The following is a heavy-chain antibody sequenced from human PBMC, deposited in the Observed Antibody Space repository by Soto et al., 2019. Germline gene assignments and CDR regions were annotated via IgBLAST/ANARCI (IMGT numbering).Heavy chain of an antibody. CDR1: GGFLSPYY. V-gene: IGHV4-34*02. CDR3: ARKGLVWARDYDM. J-gene: IGHJ3*02. CDR2: INHAGSI. Sequence: QVHLQQWGAGLLRPSETLSLTSAVYGGFLSPYYWAWIRQSPGKGLELIAEINHAGSINYNPSLASRVAISVDTSKNQVSLLRNSVTAADTALYYCARKGLVWARDYDMWGQGTLVSVSS. D-gene: IGHD1-26*01.